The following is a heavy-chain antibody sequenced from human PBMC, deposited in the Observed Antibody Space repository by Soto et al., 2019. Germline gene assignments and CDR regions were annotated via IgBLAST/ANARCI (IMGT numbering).Heavy chain of an antibody. CDR3: AREGRNGFDI. J-gene: IGHJ3*02. CDR2: TYYTSKWKN. V-gene: IGHV6-1*01. Sequence: SQTLPLSCAISGGRVCSNSATRCWIRQSTSRGHEWLGRTYYTSKWKNDYALSVKSRITINPDTSKNQFSLQLNSVTPEDTAVYYCAREGRNGFDIWVQGTMVTVSS. CDR1: GGRVCSNSAT. D-gene: IGHD1-26*01.